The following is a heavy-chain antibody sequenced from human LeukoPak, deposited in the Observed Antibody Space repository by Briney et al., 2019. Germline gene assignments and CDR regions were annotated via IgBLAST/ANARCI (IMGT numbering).Heavy chain of an antibody. CDR1: GGSISSSNW. J-gene: IGHJ3*02. CDR2: IYHSGST. V-gene: IGHV4-4*02. Sequence: SETLSLTCAVSGGSISSSNWWSWVRQPPGKGLEWIGEIYHSGSTNYNPSLKSRVTLSVDKSRNQFSLKLSSVTAADTAVYYCARGDSSGSRDAFDIWGQGTMVTVSS. CDR3: ARGDSSGSRDAFDI. D-gene: IGHD3-22*01.